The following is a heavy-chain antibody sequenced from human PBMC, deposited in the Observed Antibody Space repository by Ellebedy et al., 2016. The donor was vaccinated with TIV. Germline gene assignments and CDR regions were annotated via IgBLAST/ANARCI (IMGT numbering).Heavy chain of an antibody. J-gene: IGHJ4*02. CDR1: GFTFDDYA. V-gene: IGHV3-9*01. Sequence: SLKISXAASGFTFDDYAMHWVRQAPGKGFEWVSGISWNSGTTDYADFVKGRFTISRDNAKNSLYLQMNRLRADDTAFYYCARDLRITARDYYLDYWGQGTLVTVSS. CDR3: ARDLRITARDYYLDY. D-gene: IGHD6-6*01. CDR2: ISWNSGTT.